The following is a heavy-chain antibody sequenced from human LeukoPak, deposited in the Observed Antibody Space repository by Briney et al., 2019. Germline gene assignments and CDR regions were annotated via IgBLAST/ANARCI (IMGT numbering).Heavy chain of an antibody. CDR3: ARDLFERSSWYSYWYFDL. V-gene: IGHV4-61*01. Sequence: SETLSLTCTVSGGSVSSGSYYWSWIRQPPGEGLEWIGYIYYSGSTNYNPSLKSRVTISVDTSKNQFSLKLSSVTAADTAVYYCARDLFERSSWYSYWYFDLWGRGTLVTVSS. CDR1: GGSVSSGSYY. D-gene: IGHD6-13*01. CDR2: IYYSGST. J-gene: IGHJ2*01.